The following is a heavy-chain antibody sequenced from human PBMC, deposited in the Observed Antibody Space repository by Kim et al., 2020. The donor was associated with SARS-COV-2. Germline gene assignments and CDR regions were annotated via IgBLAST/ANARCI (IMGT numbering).Heavy chain of an antibody. CDR1: GGSIISSDL. CDR3: VTRPVDTNSPSFDP. Sequence: SETLSLTCAVSGGSIISSDLWSWVRQPPGQGLEWIGEIHRRGSTNYNLSLQSRVTMSLDNSKNLFSLNLSSVTAADTAVYYCVTRPVDTNSPSFDPWGQG. J-gene: IGHJ5*02. CDR2: IHRRGST. V-gene: IGHV4-4*02. D-gene: IGHD1-1*01.